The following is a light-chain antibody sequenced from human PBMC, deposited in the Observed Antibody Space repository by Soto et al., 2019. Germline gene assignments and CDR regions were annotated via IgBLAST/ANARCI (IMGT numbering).Light chain of an antibody. V-gene: IGLV2-14*01. CDR3: SSYTTSYTQV. J-gene: IGLJ2*01. CDR2: EVS. CDR1: SSDVGGYNH. Sequence: QSALTQPASVSGSPGQSITISCTGTSSDVGGYNHVSWYQHHPGKVPKLMIYEVSNRPLGISNRFSGSKSGNTASLPISGLQSEDEADYYCSSYTTSYTQVFGGGTKLTVL.